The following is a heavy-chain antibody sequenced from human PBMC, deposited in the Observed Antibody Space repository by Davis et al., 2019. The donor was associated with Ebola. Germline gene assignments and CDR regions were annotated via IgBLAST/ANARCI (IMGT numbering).Heavy chain of an antibody. CDR2: ISSSSSYI. CDR1: GLTFSSYS. Sequence: PGGSLRLSCAASGLTFSSYSMNWVRQAPGKGLEWVSSISSSSSYIYYADSVKGRFTISRDNAKNSLYLQMNSLRAEDTAVYYCARAGFRELFSYGMDVWGQGTTVTVSS. J-gene: IGHJ6*02. D-gene: IGHD3-10*01. V-gene: IGHV3-21*01. CDR3: ARAGFRELFSYGMDV.